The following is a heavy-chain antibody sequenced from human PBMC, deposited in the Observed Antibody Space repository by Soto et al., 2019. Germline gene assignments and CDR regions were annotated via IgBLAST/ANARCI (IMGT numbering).Heavy chain of an antibody. Sequence: QVQLVESGGGVVQPGTTLTLSCAASGFIFSRDGMHWVRQAPGKGLAWVAGISYHGSDIYYADSVKGRLTISRDNSKNTVYLQTNSLTPEDTALDYWAKPKCADIPFDSWGQGTLVTVSS. V-gene: IGHV3-30*18. J-gene: IGHJ4*02. CDR1: GFIFSRDG. CDR3: AKPKCADIPFDS. CDR2: ISYHGSDI. D-gene: IGHD3-9*01.